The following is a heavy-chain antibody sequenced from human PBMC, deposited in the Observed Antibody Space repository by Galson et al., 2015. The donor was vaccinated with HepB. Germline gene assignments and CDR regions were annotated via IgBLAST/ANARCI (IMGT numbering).Heavy chain of an antibody. Sequence: SVKVSCKASGYTFTSYGISWVRQAPGQGLEWMGWISAYNGNTNYAQKLQGRVTMTTDASTSTAYMELRSLRSDDTAVYYCARDYGSGSDYYIDYWGQGTLVTVSS. CDR3: ARDYGSGSDYYIDY. V-gene: IGHV1-18*01. D-gene: IGHD3-10*01. CDR1: GYTFTSYG. J-gene: IGHJ4*02. CDR2: ISAYNGNT.